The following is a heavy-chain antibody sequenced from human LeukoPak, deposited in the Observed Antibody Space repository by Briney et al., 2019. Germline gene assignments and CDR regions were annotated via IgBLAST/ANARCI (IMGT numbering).Heavy chain of an antibody. CDR3: ARDGYSSFDY. D-gene: IGHD5-24*01. CDR1: GYTFTSYG. J-gene: IGHJ4*02. CDR2: ISAYNGDT. Sequence: GASVKVSCKASGYTFTSYGLTWVRQAPGQGLEWMGWISAYNGDTNYAQKLQGRVTMTTDTSTSTAYMELRSLRSDDTAVYDCARDGYSSFDYWGQGTLVTVSS. V-gene: IGHV1-18*01.